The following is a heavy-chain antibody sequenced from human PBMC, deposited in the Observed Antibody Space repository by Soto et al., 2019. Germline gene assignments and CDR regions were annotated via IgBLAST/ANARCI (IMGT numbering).Heavy chain of an antibody. Sequence: EVQLLESGGGLVQPGGSLRLSCAASGFTFSSYAMNWVRQAPGKGLEWVATISGSGGDTYYADSVKGRFSISRDNSKYTLSLQMDSLRAEDTAVYYCAKGGRSSSGLDFDYWGQGTLVTGSS. CDR3: AKGGRSSSGLDFDY. J-gene: IGHJ4*02. CDR1: GFTFSSYA. D-gene: IGHD6-6*01. V-gene: IGHV3-23*01. CDR2: ISGSGGDT.